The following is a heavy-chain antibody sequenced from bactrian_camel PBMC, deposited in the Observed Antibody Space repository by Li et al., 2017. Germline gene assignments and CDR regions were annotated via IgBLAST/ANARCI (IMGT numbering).Heavy chain of an antibody. J-gene: IGHJ6*01. CDR3: VRDLGTTGWYFDN. Sequence: HVQLVESGGGLAQAGGSLRLSCLASGFTFDDSDMGWYRQAPRNECELVARINSDGDTYYADSVKGRFTVSQDNAKNTVYLQMNSVKPEDTAVYYCVRDLGTTGWYFDNWGQGTQVTVS. CDR1: GFTFDDSD. V-gene: IGHV3S63*01. CDR2: INSDGDT. D-gene: IGHD5*01.